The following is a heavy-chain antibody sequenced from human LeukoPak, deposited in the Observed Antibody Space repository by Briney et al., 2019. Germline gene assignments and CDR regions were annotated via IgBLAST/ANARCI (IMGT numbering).Heavy chain of an antibody. V-gene: IGHV4-30-4*01. Sequence: SETLSLTCTVSGGSISSGDYYWSWIRQPPGKRLEWLGHIYYSGSTYYNPSLKSRVTISVDTSKTQFSLKLSSVTAADTAVYFCTREENYGDYPRTVILDYWGQGVLVTVSS. CDR2: IYYSGST. J-gene: IGHJ4*02. CDR3: TREENYGDYPRTVILDY. D-gene: IGHD4-17*01. CDR1: GGSISSGDYY.